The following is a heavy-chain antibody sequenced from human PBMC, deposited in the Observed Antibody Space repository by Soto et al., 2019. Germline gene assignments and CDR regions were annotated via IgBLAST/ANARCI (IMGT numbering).Heavy chain of an antibody. CDR3: ARWWLGGYDSYFDY. CDR1: GGSISSYY. Sequence: SETLCLTCTVPGGSISSYYWSWIRQPPGKGLEWIGYIYHSGSTDYNPSLKSRLTISIDASKNQFSLKLSSVTAADTAVYFCARWWLGGYDSYFDYWGQGALVTVSS. J-gene: IGHJ4*02. CDR2: IYHSGST. V-gene: IGHV4-59*12. D-gene: IGHD5-12*01.